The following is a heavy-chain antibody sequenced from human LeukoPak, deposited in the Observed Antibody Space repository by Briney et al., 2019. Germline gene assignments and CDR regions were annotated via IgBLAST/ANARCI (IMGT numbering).Heavy chain of an antibody. V-gene: IGHV1-69*04. D-gene: IGHD1-26*01. Sequence: SVKVSCRASGGTFSSYAISWVRQAPGQGLEWMGRIIPILGIANYAQKFQGRVTITADKSTSTAYMELSSLRSEDTAVYYCARDSRVGATDAFDIWGQGTMVTVSS. J-gene: IGHJ3*02. CDR2: IIPILGIA. CDR1: GGTFSSYA. CDR3: ARDSRVGATDAFDI.